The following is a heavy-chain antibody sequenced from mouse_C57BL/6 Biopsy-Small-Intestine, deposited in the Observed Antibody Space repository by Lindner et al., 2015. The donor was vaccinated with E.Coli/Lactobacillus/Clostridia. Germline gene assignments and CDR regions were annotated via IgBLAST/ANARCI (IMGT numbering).Heavy chain of an antibody. Sequence: SVKVSCKTSGYSFTAYYIHWVRQAPGQGLEWVGWIDPNTGDTNSAQKFRARVTMTRDRSISTAYLEVRSLRSDDTAKYYCARVRSNFYGMEVWGQGTTVIVSS. J-gene: IGHJ1*01. CDR2: IDPNTGDT. CDR1: GYSFTAYY. CDR3: ARVRSNFYGMEV. D-gene: IGHD1-1*01. V-gene: IGHV1-22*01.